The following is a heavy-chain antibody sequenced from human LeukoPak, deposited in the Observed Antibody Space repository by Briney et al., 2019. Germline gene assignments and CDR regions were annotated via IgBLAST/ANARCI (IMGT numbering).Heavy chain of an antibody. CDR3: ARHGNAFDI. Sequence: GGSLRLSCAASGFTFSSYSMNWVRQAPGKGLEWVSYISSSSSTIYYADSVKGRFTISRDNAKNSLYLQMNSLRAEDTAVYYCARHGNAFDIWGQGTIVTVSS. CDR1: GFTFSSYS. CDR2: ISSSSSTI. J-gene: IGHJ3*02. V-gene: IGHV3-48*01.